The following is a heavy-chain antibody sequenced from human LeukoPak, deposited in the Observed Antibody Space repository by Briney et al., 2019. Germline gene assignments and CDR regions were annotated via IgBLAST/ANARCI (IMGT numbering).Heavy chain of an antibody. CDR2: IKSDESER. J-gene: IGHJ4*02. D-gene: IGHD6-13*01. CDR1: GFTFSDYW. CDR3: ATTLNIATPGHL. Sequence: PGGSLRLSCVASGFTFSDYWMSWVRQAPGKGLEWVANIKSDESERFFLDSVKGRFTISRDNAKNSVYLQMSSLRAEDTGVYYCATTLNIATPGHLWGQEALVTVSS. V-gene: IGHV3-7*01.